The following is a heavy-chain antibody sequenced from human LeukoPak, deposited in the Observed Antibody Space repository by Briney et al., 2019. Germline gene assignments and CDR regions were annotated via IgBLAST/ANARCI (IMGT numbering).Heavy chain of an antibody. J-gene: IGHJ6*03. CDR3: AKDIKAGDSGYYYYYMDV. Sequence: PGGSLRLSCAASGLTFDDYAMHWVRQAPGKGLEWVSLISGDGGSTYYADSLKGRFTISRDNSKNSLYLQMNSLRTEDTALYYCAKDIKAGDSGYYYYYMDVWGKGTTVTVSS. CDR2: ISGDGGST. CDR1: GLTFDDYA. D-gene: IGHD7-27*01. V-gene: IGHV3-43*02.